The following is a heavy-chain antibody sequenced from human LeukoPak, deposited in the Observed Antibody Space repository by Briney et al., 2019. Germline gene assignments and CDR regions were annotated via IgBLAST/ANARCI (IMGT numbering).Heavy chain of an antibody. CDR1: GFTFSSYA. J-gene: IGHJ4*02. CDR3: AKGISPMISLLYFDY. D-gene: IGHD3-22*01. CDR2: ISGSGGST. V-gene: IGHV3-23*01. Sequence: GGSLRLSCAASGFTFSSYAMSWVRQAPGKGLEWVSAISGSGGSTYYADSVKGRFTISRDNSKNTLYLQMNSLRAEDTAVYYCAKGISPMISLLYFDYWGQGTLVTVSS.